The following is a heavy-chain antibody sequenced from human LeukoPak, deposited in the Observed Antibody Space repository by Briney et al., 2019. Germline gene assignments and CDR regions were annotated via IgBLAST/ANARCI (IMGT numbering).Heavy chain of an antibody. CDR3: AKGSDSSGWYRLDY. CDR2: ISYDGSNK. Sequence: TGGSLRLSCAASGFTFISYGMHWVRQAPGKGLEWVAVISYDGSNKYYADSVKGRFTISRDNSKNTLYLQMNSLRAEDTAVYYCAKGSDSSGWYRLDYWGQGTLVTVSS. D-gene: IGHD6-19*01. J-gene: IGHJ4*02. CDR1: GFTFISYG. V-gene: IGHV3-30*18.